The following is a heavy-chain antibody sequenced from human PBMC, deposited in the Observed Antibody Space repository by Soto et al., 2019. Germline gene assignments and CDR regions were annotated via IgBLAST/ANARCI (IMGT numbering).Heavy chain of an antibody. J-gene: IGHJ4*02. CDR3: AHIDYDILTPVY. CDR2: IYWDDDK. CDR1: GFSLSTSGVG. V-gene: IGHV2-5*02. D-gene: IGHD3-9*01. Sequence: QITLKESGPTLVKPTQTLTLTCTFSGFSLSTSGVGVGWIRQPPGKALEWLALIYWDDDKRYSPSLKSRLTITKDTSKNQVVLTMTTMDPVDTAKYSCAHIDYDILTPVYWGQGTLVTVSS.